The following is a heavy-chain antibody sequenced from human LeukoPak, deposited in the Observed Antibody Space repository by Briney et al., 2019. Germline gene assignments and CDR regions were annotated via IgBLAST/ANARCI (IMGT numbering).Heavy chain of an antibody. CDR1: GGSISSSSYY. V-gene: IGHV4-39*01. CDR3: ARHVNYYDSSGYYSAFDI. J-gene: IGHJ3*02. D-gene: IGHD3-22*01. Sequence: SETLSLTCTVAGGSISSSSYYWGWIRQPPGKGLEWIGSIYYSGSTYYNPSLKSRVTISVDTSKNQFSLKLSSVTAADTAVHYCARHVNYYDSSGYYSAFDIWGQGTMVTVSS. CDR2: IYYSGST.